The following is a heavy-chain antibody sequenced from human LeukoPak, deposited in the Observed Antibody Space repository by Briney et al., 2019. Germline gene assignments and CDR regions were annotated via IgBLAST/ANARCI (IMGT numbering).Heavy chain of an antibody. V-gene: IGHV3-7*01. CDR2: INLDGSER. J-gene: IGHJ4*02. CDR3: GRAIAGAIEY. Sequence: GGSLRLSCAASGFTFSGHSMTWVRQAPGKGLEWVANINLDGSERFYVDFVKGRFTISRDNADNSMYLQMNSLRAEDTAVYYCGRAIAGAIEYWGQGTLVTVSS. D-gene: IGHD6-13*01. CDR1: GFTFSGHS.